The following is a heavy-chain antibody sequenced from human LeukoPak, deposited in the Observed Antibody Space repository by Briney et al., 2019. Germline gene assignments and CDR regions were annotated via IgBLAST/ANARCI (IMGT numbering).Heavy chain of an antibody. CDR1: GFTFSSYE. Sequence: GGSLRLSCAASGFTFSSYEMNWVRQAPGKGLEWVSYISSSGSTIYYADSVQGRFTISRDNAKNSLYLQMNSLRAEDTAVYYCARGYSSLDPWGQGTLVTVSS. CDR3: ARGYSSLDP. CDR2: ISSSGSTI. D-gene: IGHD6-19*01. V-gene: IGHV3-48*03. J-gene: IGHJ5*02.